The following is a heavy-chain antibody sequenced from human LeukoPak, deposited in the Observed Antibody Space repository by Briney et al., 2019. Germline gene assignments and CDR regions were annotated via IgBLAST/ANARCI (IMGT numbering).Heavy chain of an antibody. D-gene: IGHD3-10*01. CDR1: GGSISDYY. CDR2: IYYSGGT. V-gene: IGHV4-59*01. J-gene: IGHJ5*02. CDR3: ARGGYYGSGNDFRFDP. Sequence: SETLSLTCTVAGGSISDYYLSWLRQPPEKGLEWIGYIYYSGGTNYNPSLKSRVTISIDTSKNQFSLKLSSVTAADTAVYYCARGGYYGSGNDFRFDPWGQGTLVTVSS.